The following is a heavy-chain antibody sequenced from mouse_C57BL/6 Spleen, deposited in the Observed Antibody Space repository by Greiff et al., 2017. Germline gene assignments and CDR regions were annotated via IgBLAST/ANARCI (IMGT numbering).Heavy chain of an antibody. CDR1: GYAFSSYW. J-gene: IGHJ2*01. CDR3: ARGVYYGNHFDY. D-gene: IGHD2-1*01. Sequence: QVQLKQSGAELVKPGASVKISCKASGYAFSSYWMNWVKQRPGKGLEWIGQIYPGDGDTNYNGKFKGKATLTADKSSSTAYMQLSSLTSEDSAVYFCARGVYYGNHFDYWGQGTTLTVSS. CDR2: IYPGDGDT. V-gene: IGHV1-80*01.